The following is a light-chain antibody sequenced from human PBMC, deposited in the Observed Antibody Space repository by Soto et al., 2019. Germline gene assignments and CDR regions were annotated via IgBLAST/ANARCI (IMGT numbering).Light chain of an antibody. Sequence: QSVLTQPPSASGTPGQRVTISCSGSSSNIGSNTVNWYQQLPGTATKLLIYSNNQRHSGVPDRFSCSKSGTSASLAISGFQSEDEADYYCAAWDDSLNGWVFGGGTKLTVL. J-gene: IGLJ3*02. CDR2: SNN. CDR1: SSNIGSNT. V-gene: IGLV1-44*01. CDR3: AAWDDSLNGWV.